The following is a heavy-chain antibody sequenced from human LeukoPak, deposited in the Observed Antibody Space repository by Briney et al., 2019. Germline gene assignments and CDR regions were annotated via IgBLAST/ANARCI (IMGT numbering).Heavy chain of an antibody. CDR2: IYYSGST. D-gene: IGHD3-10*01. V-gene: IGHV4-59*01. Sequence: SETLSLTCTVSGGSISSYYWSWIRQPPGKGLEWIGYIYYSGSTNYNPSLKSRVTISVDASKNQFSLKLSSVTAADTAVYYCARGQVTMVRGVIIGPVNFDYWGQGTLVTVSS. CDR1: GGSISSYY. CDR3: ARGQVTMVRGVIIGPVNFDY. J-gene: IGHJ4*02.